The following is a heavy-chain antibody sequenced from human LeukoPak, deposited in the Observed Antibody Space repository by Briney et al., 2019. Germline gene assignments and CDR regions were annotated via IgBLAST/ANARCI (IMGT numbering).Heavy chain of an antibody. CDR2: VNHSGST. D-gene: IGHD3-22*01. CDR3: ARGRRDYYDSSGYYFFDY. CDR1: GGSFSGYY. V-gene: IGHV4-34*01. J-gene: IGHJ4*02. Sequence: SETLSLTCAVYGGSFSGYYWSWIRQPPGKGLEWIGEVNHSGSTNYNPSLKSRVTISVDTSKNQFSLKLSSVTAADTAVYYCARGRRDYYDSSGYYFFDYWGQGTLVTVSS.